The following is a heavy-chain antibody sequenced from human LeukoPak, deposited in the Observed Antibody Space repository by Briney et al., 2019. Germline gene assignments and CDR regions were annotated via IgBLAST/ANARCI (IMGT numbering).Heavy chain of an antibody. V-gene: IGHV1-8*03. CDR1: GYTFTSYD. CDR2: MNPNSGNT. D-gene: IGHD3-3*01. J-gene: IGHJ6*03. CDR3: ARGKRITIFGVVIINYYYYYMDV. Sequence: ASVKVSCKASGYTFTSYDINWVRQATGQGLEWMGWMNPNSGNTGYAQKFQGRVTITRNTSISTAYMELSSLRSEDTAVYYCARGKRITIFGVVIINYYYYYMDVWGKGTTVTVSS.